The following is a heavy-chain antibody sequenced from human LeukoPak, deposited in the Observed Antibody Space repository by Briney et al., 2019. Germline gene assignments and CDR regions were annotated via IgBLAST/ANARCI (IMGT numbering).Heavy chain of an antibody. Sequence: GGSLRLSCAASGFTFSSYAMSWVRQAPGKGLEWVSAISGSGGSTYYADSVKGRLTISRDNSKNTVYLQMSSLRAEDTALYYCARARSSTNSQNYYYFYGMDVWGQGTTVAV. CDR2: ISGSGGST. CDR1: GFTFSSYA. J-gene: IGHJ6*02. D-gene: IGHD2-2*01. V-gene: IGHV3-23*01. CDR3: ARARSSTNSQNYYYFYGMDV.